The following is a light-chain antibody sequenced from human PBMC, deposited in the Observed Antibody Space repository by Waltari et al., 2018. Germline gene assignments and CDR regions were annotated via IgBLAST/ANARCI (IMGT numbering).Light chain of an antibody. CDR1: SGRIAGNY. J-gene: IGLJ3*02. Sequence: NFILTQPHSVSESPGKTVTISCTRSSGRIAGNYVQWYQQHPGSAPTIVIYEDNRRPSGVPDRFSGSIDSSSNSASLTISGLKTEDEADYYCQSYDYYNQAIVFGGGTKLTVL. CDR2: EDN. CDR3: QSYDYYNQAIV. V-gene: IGLV6-57*04.